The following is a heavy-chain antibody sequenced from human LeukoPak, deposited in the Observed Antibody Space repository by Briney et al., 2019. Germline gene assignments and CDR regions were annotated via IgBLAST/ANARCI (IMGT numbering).Heavy chain of an antibody. J-gene: IGHJ4*02. CDR3: ARRAGAYSHPYDY. V-gene: IGHV3-21*01. CDR2: ISTSSSYI. D-gene: IGHD4/OR15-4a*01. CDR1: GFTFNRYN. Sequence: GGSLRLSCAASGFTFNRYNMNWVRRAPGKGLEWVSSISTSSSYIYYADSVRGRFTISRDNAKNSLYLQMNSLRAEDTAVYSCARRAGAYSHPYDYWGQGTLVTVSS.